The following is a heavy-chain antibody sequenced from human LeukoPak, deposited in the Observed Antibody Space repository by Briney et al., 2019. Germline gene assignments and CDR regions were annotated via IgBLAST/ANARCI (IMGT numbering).Heavy chain of an antibody. D-gene: IGHD6-13*01. CDR3: AKEMSGLAIAGTFDY. CDR1: GFTFSGYA. V-gene: IGHV3-23*01. CDR2: ISGSGGST. Sequence: GGSLRLSCAASGFTFSGYAMIWVRQAPGKGLEWVSAISGSGGSTYYADSVKGRFTISRDNSKNTLYLQMNSLRAEDTAVYYCAKEMSGLAIAGTFDYWGQGTLVTVPS. J-gene: IGHJ4*02.